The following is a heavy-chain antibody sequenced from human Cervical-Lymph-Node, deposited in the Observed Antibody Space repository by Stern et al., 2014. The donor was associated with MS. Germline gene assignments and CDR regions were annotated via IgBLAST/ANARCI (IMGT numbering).Heavy chain of an antibody. CDR3: ARATDL. V-gene: IGHV4-59*11. Sequence: QVQLQESGPGLLRPSETLSLTCTVSGGSIDHHFWSWIRQPPGKGLEWIGYIYYSGTTNYNASLKGRVAISIDTSRTQFSLRLSSVTAADTAVYYCARATDLWGQGTLVAVSS. J-gene: IGHJ5*02. CDR1: GGSIDHHF. CDR2: IYYSGTT.